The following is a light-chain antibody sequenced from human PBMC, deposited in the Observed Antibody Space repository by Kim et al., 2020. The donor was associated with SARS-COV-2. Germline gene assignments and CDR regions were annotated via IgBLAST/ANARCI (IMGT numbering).Light chain of an antibody. CDR1: SSNSGSTV. J-gene: IGLJ3*02. Sequence: GQKVTISCSGSSSNSGSTVVNWYQLLPGTSPKLLIFSNDYRPSGVPDRFSGSKSGTSASLANSGLQSEDEADYYCVAWDDSLNGSVFGGGTQLTVL. V-gene: IGLV1-44*01. CDR3: VAWDDSLNGSV. CDR2: SND.